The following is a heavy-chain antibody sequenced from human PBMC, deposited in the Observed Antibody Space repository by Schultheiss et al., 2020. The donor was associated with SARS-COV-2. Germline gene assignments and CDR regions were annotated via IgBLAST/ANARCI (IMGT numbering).Heavy chain of an antibody. D-gene: IGHD3-22*01. Sequence: GESLKISCAASGFTFSSYAMSWVRQAPGKGLEWVSAISGSGGSTYYADSVKGRFTISRDNSKNTLYLQMNSLRAEDTAVYYCARDRPGYDSSGRFDYWGQGTLVTVSS. J-gene: IGHJ4*02. CDR1: GFTFSSYA. V-gene: IGHV3-23*01. CDR2: ISGSGGST. CDR3: ARDRPGYDSSGRFDY.